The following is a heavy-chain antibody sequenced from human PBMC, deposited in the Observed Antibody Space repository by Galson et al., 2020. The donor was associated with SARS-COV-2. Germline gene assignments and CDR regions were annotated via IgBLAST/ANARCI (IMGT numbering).Heavy chain of an antibody. CDR2: ISYDGSNK. Sequence: GGSLRLSCAASGFTFSSYAMHWVRQAPGKGLEWVAVISYDGSNKYYADSVKGRFTISRDNSKNTLYLQMNSLRAEDTAVYYCARDNLNLMPYYYYGMDVWGQGTTVTVSS. V-gene: IGHV3-30*04. D-gene: IGHD1-20*01. CDR3: ARDNLNLMPYYYYGMDV. J-gene: IGHJ6*02. CDR1: GFTFSSYA.